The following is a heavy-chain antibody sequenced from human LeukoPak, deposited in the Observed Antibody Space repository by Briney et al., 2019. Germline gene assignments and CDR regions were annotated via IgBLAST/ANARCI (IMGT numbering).Heavy chain of an antibody. CDR3: ARELWYYDSSGYYYYYYGMDV. D-gene: IGHD3-22*01. CDR1: GGSISSGSYY. Sequence: PSQTLSLTCTVSGGSISSGSYYWSWIRQPAGKGLEWIGRIYTSGSTNYNPSLKSRVTISVDTSKNQFSLKLSSVTAADTAVYYCARELWYYDSSGYYYYYYGMDVWGQGTTVTASS. CDR2: IYTSGST. J-gene: IGHJ6*02. V-gene: IGHV4-61*02.